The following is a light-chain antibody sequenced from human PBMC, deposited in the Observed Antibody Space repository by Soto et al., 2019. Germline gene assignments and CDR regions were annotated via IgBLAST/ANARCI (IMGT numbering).Light chain of an antibody. V-gene: IGKV3-20*01. CDR1: QSVSSSY. CDR2: GAY. Sequence: EIVMTQSPATLSVSPGERATLSCRASQSVSSSYLAWYQQKPGQAPRLLIYGAYSRATGISDRFSGSGSGTDFTLTISRLEPEDFAVYYCQQYGSPPPITFGQGTRLEIK. J-gene: IGKJ5*01. CDR3: QQYGSPPPIT.